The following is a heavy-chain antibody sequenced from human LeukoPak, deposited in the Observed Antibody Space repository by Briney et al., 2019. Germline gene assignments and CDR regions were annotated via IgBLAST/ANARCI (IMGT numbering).Heavy chain of an antibody. J-gene: IGHJ4*02. CDR1: GFTVSNNY. D-gene: IGHD3-10*01. V-gene: IGHV4-39*01. CDR3: ARHYGP. Sequence: GSLRLSCVVSGFTVSNNYMSWVRQAPRKGLEWIGSIYYSGSTYYNPSLKSRVTISVDTSKNQFSLKLNSVTATDTAVYYCARHYGPWGQGTLVTVSS. CDR2: IYYSGST.